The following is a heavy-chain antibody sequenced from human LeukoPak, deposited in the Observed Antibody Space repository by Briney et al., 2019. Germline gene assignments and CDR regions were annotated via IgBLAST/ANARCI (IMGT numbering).Heavy chain of an antibody. CDR3: ARVRATGAHDC. CDR2: INHSGST. Sequence: PSETLSLTCAVYGGSFSGYYWSRIRQPPGKGLEWIGEINHSGSTNSNPSLKSRVTISVDTSKNQFSLKRSSVTAADTAVYYCARVRATGAHDCWGQGTLVTVSS. D-gene: IGHD7-27*01. CDR1: GGSFSGYY. V-gene: IGHV4-34*01. J-gene: IGHJ4*02.